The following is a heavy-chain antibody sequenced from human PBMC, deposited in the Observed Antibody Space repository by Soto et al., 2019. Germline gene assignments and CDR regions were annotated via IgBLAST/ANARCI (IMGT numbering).Heavy chain of an antibody. CDR1: GGSLSSSAYS. V-gene: IGHV4-30-2*01. J-gene: IGHJ3*02. Sequence: QMHLQESGSVLVKPSQTLSLTCAVSGGSLSSSAYSWSWIRQPPGKGLEWIGFIYQSGSTYYNPSLKSRVTMSLDRPKNQCSLELSSVTAADTAVYYCARELLFSDSDGFSWDDAFDIWGQGTMVTVSS. CDR3: ARELLFSDSDGFSWDDAFDI. D-gene: IGHD3-10*01. CDR2: IYQSGST.